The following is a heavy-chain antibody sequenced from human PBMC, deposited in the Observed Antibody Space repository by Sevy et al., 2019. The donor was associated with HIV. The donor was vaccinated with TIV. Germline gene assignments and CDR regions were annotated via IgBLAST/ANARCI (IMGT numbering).Heavy chain of an antibody. V-gene: IGHV3-7*01. CDR1: GFTFSDSW. D-gene: IGHD3-16*01. CDR2: IKQDGSNK. J-gene: IGHJ4*02. Sequence: GGSLRLSCAASGFTFSDSWMSWVRQAPEKGLEWVANIKQDGSNKYYVDSVKGRFIVSRDNAKKSLYLEMSSLRAEDTAVYYCARLKLHYDPYYFDLWGQGTLVTVSS. CDR3: ARLKLHYDPYYFDL.